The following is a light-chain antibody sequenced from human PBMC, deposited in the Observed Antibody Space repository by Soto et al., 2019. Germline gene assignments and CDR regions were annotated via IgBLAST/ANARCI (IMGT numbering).Light chain of an antibody. V-gene: IGLV1-47*01. J-gene: IGLJ3*02. CDR1: RSNIGRNY. CDR2: RNN. CDR3: AAWDDTLTGQV. Sequence: QSVLTQPPSASGTPGQRVSISCSGSRSNIGRNYVSWYQQLPGTAPKLLIQRNNERPSGVPDRFSGSKSGTSVSLAISGLRSEDEATYYCAAWDDTLTGQVFGGGTQLTVL.